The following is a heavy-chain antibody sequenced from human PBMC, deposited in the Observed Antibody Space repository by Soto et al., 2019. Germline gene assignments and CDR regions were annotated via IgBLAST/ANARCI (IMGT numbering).Heavy chain of an antibody. D-gene: IGHD6-13*01. V-gene: IGHV3-23*01. CDR3: AKDGARAAAVLYYYYGMDV. J-gene: IGHJ6*02. CDR1: GFTFSSYA. Sequence: PGGSLRLSCAASGFTFSSYAMSWVRQAPGKGLEWVSAISGSGGSTYYADSVKGRFTISRDNSKNTLYLQMNSLRAEDTAVYYCAKDGARAAAVLYYYYGMDVWGQGTTVTVPS. CDR2: ISGSGGST.